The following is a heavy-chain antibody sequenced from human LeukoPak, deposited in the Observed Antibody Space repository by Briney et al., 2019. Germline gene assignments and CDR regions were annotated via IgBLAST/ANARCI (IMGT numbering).Heavy chain of an antibody. J-gene: IGHJ6*02. V-gene: IGHV3-7*03. CDR3: ARDPGRQYSSVADV. Sequence: GGSLRLSCAASGFSFSSYWMNWVRRAPGKGLEWLANIKEDGSKKYYVDSVKGRFTISRDNAKNSLYLQMDSLRAEDTAVYYCARDPGRQYSSVADVWGQGTSVTVSS. CDR2: IKEDGSKK. D-gene: IGHD6-19*01. CDR1: GFSFSSYW.